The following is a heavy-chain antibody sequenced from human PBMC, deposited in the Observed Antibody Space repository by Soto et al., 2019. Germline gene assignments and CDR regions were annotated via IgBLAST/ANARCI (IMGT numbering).Heavy chain of an antibody. V-gene: IGHV3-48*01. CDR2: INSDGDVR. CDR3: SRRDVFDL. J-gene: IGHJ3*01. CDR1: GFTLSTSA. Sequence: PGGSLRLSCKVSGFTLSTSAMNWVRQAPGTGLEWVSYINSDGDVRHYADSVKGRFTVSRDNAKKLVYLQMNNVGAADTAVYFCSRRDVFDLWGQGATVTVSS. D-gene: IGHD2-2*01.